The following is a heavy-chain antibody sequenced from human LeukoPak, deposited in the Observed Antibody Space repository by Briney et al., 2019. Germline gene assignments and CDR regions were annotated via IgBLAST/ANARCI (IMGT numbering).Heavy chain of an antibody. J-gene: IGHJ4*02. V-gene: IGHV3-23*01. CDR3: AKDEGSGWFFFDY. Sequence: GGSLRLSCAASGFTFSSYAMSWVRQAPGKGLEWVSVISGSGVGTYYADSVKGRFTISRDNSKKTLYLQMNTLRAEDSAVYYCAKDEGSGWFFFDYWGQGTQATVSS. CDR1: GFTFSSYA. CDR2: ISGSGVGT. D-gene: IGHD6-19*01.